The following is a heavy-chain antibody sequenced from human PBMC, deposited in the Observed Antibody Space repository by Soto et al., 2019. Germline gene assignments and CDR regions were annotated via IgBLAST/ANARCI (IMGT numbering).Heavy chain of an antibody. Sequence: GGSLRLSCVGSGFSFGGYWISWVRQAPGKGLQWVANIRHDGREEQFVDSLKGRFTIPRDNAKNSLYLHVSSLRVEDTAVYYCARDVGTVPATDLGQGVLVTVSS. CDR3: ARDVGTVPATD. V-gene: IGHV3-7*01. CDR1: GFSFGGYW. CDR2: IRHDGREE. J-gene: IGHJ4*02. D-gene: IGHD2-15*01.